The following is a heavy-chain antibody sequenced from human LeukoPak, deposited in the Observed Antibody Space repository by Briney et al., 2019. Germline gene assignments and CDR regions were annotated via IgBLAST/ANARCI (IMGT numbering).Heavy chain of an antibody. CDR1: GFTFSSYS. J-gene: IGHJ4*02. D-gene: IGHD4/OR15-4a*01. V-gene: IGHV3-21*01. CDR3: ARTEYGGYSLDY. CDR2: ISSSSSYI. Sequence: GGSLRLSCAASGFTFSSYSMNWVRQAPGKGLEWVSSISSSSSYIYYADSVRGRFTISRDNAKNSLYLQMNSLRAEDTAVYYCARTEYGGYSLDYWGQGTLVTVPS.